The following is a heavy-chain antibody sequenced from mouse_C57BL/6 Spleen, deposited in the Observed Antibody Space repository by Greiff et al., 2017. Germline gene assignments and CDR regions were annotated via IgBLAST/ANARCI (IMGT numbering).Heavy chain of an antibody. J-gene: IGHJ3*01. CDR3: AREDPY. V-gene: IGHV5-4*01. Sequence: EVKLVESGGGLVKPGGSLKLSCAASGFTFSSYAMSWVRQTPEKRLEWVATISDGGSYTYYPDNVKGRFTISRDNAKKNLYLQMSHLKSEDTAMYYCAREDPYWGQGTLVTVSA. CDR1: GFTFSSYA. CDR2: ISDGGSYT.